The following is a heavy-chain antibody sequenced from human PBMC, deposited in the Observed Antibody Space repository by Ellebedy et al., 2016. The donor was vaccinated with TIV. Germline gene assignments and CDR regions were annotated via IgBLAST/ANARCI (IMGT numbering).Heavy chain of an antibody. CDR1: GFIFTNYG. D-gene: IGHD5-18*01. CDR3: AKEPKIHAGPWYFDL. V-gene: IGHV3-30*18. J-gene: IGHJ2*01. CDR2: VAWCGTVQ. Sequence: PGGSLRLSCAASGFIFTNYGVHWVPRAPGQALAWVAVVAWCGTVQYYTDSVKGRFTISRDNSKNTLYLQMNSLRPEDTAMYYCAKEPKIHAGPWYFDLWGRGTLVTVSS.